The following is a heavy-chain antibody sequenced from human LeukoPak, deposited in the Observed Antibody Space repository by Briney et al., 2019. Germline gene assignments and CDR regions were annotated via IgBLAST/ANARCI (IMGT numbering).Heavy chain of an antibody. J-gene: IGHJ4*02. Sequence: PGGSLRLSCAASGFTFSHYSMNWVRQAPGKGLEWVSYISSSSSSIYYADSVKGRFTISRDNAKNSLYLQMNSLRAEDTAVYYCARDLKYSSGWFHKYFDYWGQGTLVTVSS. CDR2: ISSSSSSI. V-gene: IGHV3-48*04. CDR3: ARDLKYSSGWFHKYFDY. D-gene: IGHD6-19*01. CDR1: GFTFSHYS.